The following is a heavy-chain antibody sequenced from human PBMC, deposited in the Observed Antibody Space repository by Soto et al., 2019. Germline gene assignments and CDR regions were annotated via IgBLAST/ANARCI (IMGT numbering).Heavy chain of an antibody. Sequence: QVQLVQSGPEVRTPGSSVKVSCKASAGTFPHYALTWVRQAPGQGLEWLGGIIPVLATTTYAQKFQGRVSISADDSTNTAYIELTSLTSEDTAVYYCACNGGNSLRNWLAPWGQGTLVTVSS. V-gene: IGHV1-69*01. D-gene: IGHD3-16*01. CDR1: AGTFPHYA. J-gene: IGHJ5*02. CDR3: ACNGGNSLRNWLAP. CDR2: IIPVLATT.